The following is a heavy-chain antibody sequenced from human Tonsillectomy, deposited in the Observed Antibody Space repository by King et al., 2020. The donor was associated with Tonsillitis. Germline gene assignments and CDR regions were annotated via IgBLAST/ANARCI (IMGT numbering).Heavy chain of an antibody. V-gene: IGHV1-2*02. CDR1: GYTFTGYY. CDR2: INPNSGGT. Sequence: VQLVESGAEVKKPGASVMVSCKASGYTFTGYYMHWVRQAPGQGLEWMGWINPNSGGTNYAQKFQGRVTMTRDTSISTAYMELSRLRSDDTAVYYCARGGGPDYYYYYGMDVWGQGTTVTVSS. D-gene: IGHD3-16*01. CDR3: ARGGGPDYYYYYGMDV. J-gene: IGHJ6*02.